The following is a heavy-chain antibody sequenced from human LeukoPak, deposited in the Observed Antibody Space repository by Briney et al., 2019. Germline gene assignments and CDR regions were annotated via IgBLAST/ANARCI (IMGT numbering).Heavy chain of an antibody. CDR2: INPSGGST. V-gene: IGHV1-46*01. J-gene: IGHJ6*03. CDR3: AREVVVPAAMIDYSYYMDV. D-gene: IGHD2-2*01. Sequence: ASVKVSCKASGYTFTSYYMHWVRQAPGQGLEWMGIINPSGGSTSYAQKFQGRVTMTRDTSTSTVYMELSSLRSEDTAVYYCAREVVVPAAMIDYSYYMDVWGKGTTVTVSS. CDR1: GYTFTSYY.